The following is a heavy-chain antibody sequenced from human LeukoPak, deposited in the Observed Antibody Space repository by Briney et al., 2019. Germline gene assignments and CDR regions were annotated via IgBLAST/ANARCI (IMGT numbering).Heavy chain of an antibody. CDR2: ISAYNGNT. V-gene: IGHV1-18*01. CDR1: GYTFTSYG. CDR3: ARDRLSMTMVRGTANWFDP. J-gene: IGHJ5*02. D-gene: IGHD3-10*01. Sequence: ASVKVSCNASGYTFTSYGISWVRQAPGQGLEWMGWISAYNGNTYYAQKLQGRVIMTTDTSTSTAYMELRSLRSDDTAVYYCARDRLSMTMVRGTANWFDPWGQGTLVTVSS.